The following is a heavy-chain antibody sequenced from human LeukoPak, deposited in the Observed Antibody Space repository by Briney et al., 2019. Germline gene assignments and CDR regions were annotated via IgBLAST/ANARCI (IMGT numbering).Heavy chain of an antibody. CDR2: ISYDGSNK. J-gene: IGHJ4*02. CDR1: GFTFSSYA. D-gene: IGHD6-13*01. CDR3: ARGGRIAAAGMKIDY. Sequence: GGSLRLSCAASGFTFSSYAMHWVRQAPGKGLEWVAVISYDGSNKYYADSVKGRFTISRDNSKNTRYLQMNSLRAEDTAVYYCARGGRIAAAGMKIDYWGQGTLVTVSS. V-gene: IGHV3-30-3*01.